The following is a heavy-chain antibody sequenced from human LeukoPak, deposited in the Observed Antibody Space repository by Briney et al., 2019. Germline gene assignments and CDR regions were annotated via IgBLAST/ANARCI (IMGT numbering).Heavy chain of an antibody. CDR2: IYYSGST. CDR3: ARVVMAYYDILTGAGHNWFDP. CDR1: GGSISSYY. J-gene: IGHJ5*02. Sequence: SETLSLTCTVSGGSISSYYWSWIRQPPGKGLEWIGYIYYSGSTNYNPSLKSRVTISVDTSKNQFSLKLSSVTAADTAVYYCARVVMAYYDILTGAGHNWFDPWGQGTLVTVSS. D-gene: IGHD3-9*01. V-gene: IGHV4-59*01.